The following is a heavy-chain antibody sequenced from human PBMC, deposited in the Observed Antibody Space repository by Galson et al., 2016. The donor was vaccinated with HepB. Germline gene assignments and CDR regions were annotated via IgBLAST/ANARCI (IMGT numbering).Heavy chain of an antibody. D-gene: IGHD1-26*01. V-gene: IGHV3-23*01. CDR2: ISGDGVHT. CDR1: GFTFSESA. Sequence: SLRLSCAASGFTFSESAMSWVRQAPGKGLEWVSAISGDGVHTYYADSVKGRFTIPRDISKNTLFLQMNSLRAEDTAVYYCAKGGDYDHWGQGTLLTVSS. CDR3: AKGGDYDH. J-gene: IGHJ4*02.